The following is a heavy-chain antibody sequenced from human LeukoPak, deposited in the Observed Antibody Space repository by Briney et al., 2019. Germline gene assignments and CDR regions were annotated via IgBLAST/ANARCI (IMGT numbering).Heavy chain of an antibody. CDR3: ARLAIGAAGTEGAFDI. V-gene: IGHV4-31*03. CDR1: GGSISSGGYY. CDR2: IYYGGST. Sequence: SQTLSLTCSVSGGSISSGGYYRSWIRQHPGKGLEWIGYIYYGGSTYYNPSLKSRVTISVDTSKNQFSLKLSSVTAADTAVYYCARLAIGAAGTEGAFDIWGQGTMVTVSS. D-gene: IGHD6-13*01. J-gene: IGHJ3*02.